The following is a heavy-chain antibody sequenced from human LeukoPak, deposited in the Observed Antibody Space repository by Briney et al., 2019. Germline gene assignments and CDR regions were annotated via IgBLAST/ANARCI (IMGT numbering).Heavy chain of an antibody. J-gene: IGHJ6*03. D-gene: IGHD6-19*01. CDR2: ISAYNGNT. V-gene: IGHV1-18*01. CDR3: ARFLHSSGWYNYYYYYMDV. Sequence: ASVKVSCKASGYTFTSYGISWVRQAPGQGREWMGWISAYNGNTNYAQKLQGRVTMTTDTSTSTAYMELRSLRSDDTAVYYCARFLHSSGWYNYYYYYMDVWGKGTTVTVSS. CDR1: GYTFTSYG.